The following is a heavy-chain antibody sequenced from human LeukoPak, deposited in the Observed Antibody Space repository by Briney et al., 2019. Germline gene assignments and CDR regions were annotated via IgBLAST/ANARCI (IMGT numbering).Heavy chain of an antibody. Sequence: GASVKVSCKAFGYTFTSNYMHWVRQAPGQGPEWMGVISPSGGSTTYAQKFQGRVTLTRDMSTSTDYLELSSLRSEDTAVYYCARGLGGRSVYDWFDPWGQGTLVTVSS. CDR3: ARGLGGRSVYDWFDP. CDR1: GYTFTSNY. CDR2: ISPSGGST. J-gene: IGHJ5*02. D-gene: IGHD1-26*01. V-gene: IGHV1-46*01.